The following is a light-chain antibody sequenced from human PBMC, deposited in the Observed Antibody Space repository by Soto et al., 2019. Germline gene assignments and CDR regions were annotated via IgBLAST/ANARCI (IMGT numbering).Light chain of an antibody. V-gene: IGLV1-44*01. J-gene: IGLJ1*01. Sequence: QSVLTQPPSASGTPGQRVTISCSGSSSNIGSNTVNRYQQLPGTAPELLIYSNGQRPSGVPDRFSGSKSGTSASLAISGLHSEDEADYYCASWDDSQNGYVFGTGTKLTVL. CDR1: SSNIGSNT. CDR2: SNG. CDR3: ASWDDSQNGYV.